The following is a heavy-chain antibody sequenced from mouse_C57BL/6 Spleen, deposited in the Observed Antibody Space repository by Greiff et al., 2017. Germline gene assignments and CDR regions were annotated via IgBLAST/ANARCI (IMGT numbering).Heavy chain of an antibody. D-gene: IGHD1-1*01. CDR2: IDPVTGGT. Sequence: VKLMESGAELVRPGASVTLSCKASGYTFTDYEMHWVKQTPVHGLEWIGAIDPVTGGTAYNQKFKGKAILTADKSSSTAYMELRSLTSEDSAVYYCTREGTVPFAYWGQGTLVTVSA. J-gene: IGHJ3*01. CDR1: GYTFTDYE. V-gene: IGHV1-15*01. CDR3: TREGTVPFAY.